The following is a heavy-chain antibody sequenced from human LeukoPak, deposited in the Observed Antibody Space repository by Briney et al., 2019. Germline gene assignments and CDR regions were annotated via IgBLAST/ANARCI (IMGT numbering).Heavy chain of an antibody. CDR2: ISSSGSTT. D-gene: IGHD4-17*01. V-gene: IGHV3-11*04. CDR3: AREHGAFAGYFDY. CDR1: GFTVSSNY. J-gene: IGHJ4*02. Sequence: PGGSLRLSCAASGFTVSSNYMSWVRQAPGKGLEWISYISSSGSTTHYADSVKGRFTISRDNAKNSLFLQMSGLRAEDTAVYYCAREHGAFAGYFDYWGQGTLVTVSS.